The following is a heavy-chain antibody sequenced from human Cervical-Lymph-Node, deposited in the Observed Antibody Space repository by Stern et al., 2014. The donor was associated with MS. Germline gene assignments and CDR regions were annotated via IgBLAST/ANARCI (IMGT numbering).Heavy chain of an antibody. CDR1: GFTFSTYW. V-gene: IGHV3-74*01. CDR3: ARSSGASGDAMDV. Sequence: VQLVESGGGLLQPGGSLRLSCGASGFTFSTYWMHWVRQGPGKGLVWVSRINVGGSSPSYTDSVRGRFTISRDNAKNTVDLQMTSLRAEDTAVYYCARSSGASGDAMDVWGQGTTVTVSS. J-gene: IGHJ6*02. D-gene: IGHD2-15*01. CDR2: INVGGSSP.